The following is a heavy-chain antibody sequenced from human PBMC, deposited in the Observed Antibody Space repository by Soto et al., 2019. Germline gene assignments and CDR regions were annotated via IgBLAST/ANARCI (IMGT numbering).Heavy chain of an antibody. D-gene: IGHD4-17*01. CDR3: ARTIYGDNVDY. Sequence: QVQLVQSGAEVKKPGASVTVSCKASGYTCTSYDINWVRQATGQGLEWMGWMNPNRGNTGYAQKFQGRVTMTRNTSISTAHMALRSLRYEDMAVYYCARTIYGDNVDYWGQGTLVTVSS. CDR2: MNPNRGNT. J-gene: IGHJ4*02. CDR1: GYTCTSYD. V-gene: IGHV1-8*01.